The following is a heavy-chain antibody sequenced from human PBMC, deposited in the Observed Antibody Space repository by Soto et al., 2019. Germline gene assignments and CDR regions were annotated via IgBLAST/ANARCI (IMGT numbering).Heavy chain of an antibody. Sequence: QVQLVQSGAEVKKPGSSVKVSCKASGGTFSSYTISWVRQAPGQGLEWMGRIIPILGITNYAQKFQGRVTITADKSTSAAYMELSSLRSEDTALYYCARGPYCNGVSCYQYFDYWGQGTLVTVSS. V-gene: IGHV1-69*02. CDR1: GGTFSSYT. D-gene: IGHD2-15*01. CDR3: ARGPYCNGVSCYQYFDY. CDR2: IIPILGIT. J-gene: IGHJ4*02.